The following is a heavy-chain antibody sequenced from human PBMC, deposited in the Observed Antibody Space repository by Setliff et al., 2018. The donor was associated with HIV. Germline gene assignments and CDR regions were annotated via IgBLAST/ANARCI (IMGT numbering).Heavy chain of an antibody. D-gene: IGHD2-21*02. J-gene: IGHJ3*02. CDR3: ARGQGCGGGCHYAFEM. Sequence: PSETLSLTCAVYGGPFSGYYWSWIRQPPGKGLEWIGEINHSGSTNYNPSLKSRVTISVGSSYNHFSLKLSSVTAADTAVYYCARGQGCGGGCHYAFEMWGQGTMVTVAS. V-gene: IGHV4-34*01. CDR1: GGPFSGYY. CDR2: INHSGST.